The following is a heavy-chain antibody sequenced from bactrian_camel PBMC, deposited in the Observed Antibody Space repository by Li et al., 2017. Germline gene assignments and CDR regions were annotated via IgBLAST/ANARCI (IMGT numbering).Heavy chain of an antibody. CDR1: GFTFGDYW. D-gene: IGHD2*01. CDR2: IYTGDGRT. Sequence: VQLVESGGGLVQPGGSLRLSCAASGFTFGDYWMNWVRQAPGKGLEWVSTIYTGDGRTNSADSMSGRFTISRDNTENMLYLQMNSLNSEDTALYYCAYTSAYWGQGTQVTVS. CDR3: AYTSAY. J-gene: IGHJ4*01. V-gene: IGHV3S1*01.